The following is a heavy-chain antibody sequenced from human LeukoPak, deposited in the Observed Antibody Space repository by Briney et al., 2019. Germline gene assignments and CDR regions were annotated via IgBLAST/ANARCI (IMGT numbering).Heavy chain of an antibody. Sequence: PGGSLRLSCAASGFTFNIFGMSWVRQAPGKGLEWVSSISGTYTSTYYADSVKGRFTISRDNSKNTLFLQMNSLRVEDTALYYCARAYGSSGYYQLPIDFWGQGTLVTVSS. D-gene: IGHD3-22*01. V-gene: IGHV3-23*01. CDR3: ARAYGSSGYYQLPIDF. CDR2: ISGTYTST. CDR1: GFTFNIFG. J-gene: IGHJ4*02.